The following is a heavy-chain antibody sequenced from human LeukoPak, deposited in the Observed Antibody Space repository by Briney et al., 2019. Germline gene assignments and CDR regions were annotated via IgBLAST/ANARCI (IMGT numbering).Heavy chain of an antibody. V-gene: IGHV1-46*01. J-gene: IGHJ4*02. CDR2: INPSGGST. CDR3: ARDQVGGDTAMVDIFDY. Sequence: ASVKVSCKASGYTFTSYYMHWVRQAPGQGLEWMGIINPSGGSTSYAQKFQGRVTMTRDTSTSTVYMGLSSLRSEDTAVYYCARDQVGGDTAMVDIFDYWGQGTLVTVSS. D-gene: IGHD5-18*01. CDR1: GYTFTSYY.